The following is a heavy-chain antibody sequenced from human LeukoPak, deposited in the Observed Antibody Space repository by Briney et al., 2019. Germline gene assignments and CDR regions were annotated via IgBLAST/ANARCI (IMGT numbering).Heavy chain of an antibody. CDR3: AKDLITIISPVDY. CDR2: ISGSGGST. D-gene: IGHD3-9*01. CDR1: GFTFSTYA. Sequence: GGSLRLSCAASGFTFSTYAMSWVRQTPEKGLEWVSAISGSGGSTYYADSVKGRFTISRDNSKNTLYLQMNSLRAEDTAVYYCAKDLITIISPVDYWGQGTLVTVSS. J-gene: IGHJ4*02. V-gene: IGHV3-23*01.